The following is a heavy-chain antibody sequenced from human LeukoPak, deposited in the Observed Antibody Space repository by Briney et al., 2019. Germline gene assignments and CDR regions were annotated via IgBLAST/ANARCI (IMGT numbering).Heavy chain of an antibody. J-gene: IGHJ5*02. D-gene: IGHD3-16*02. V-gene: IGHV3-11*06. CDR3: ARDRYDFVWGSYRENWFDP. CDR2: ISSSSSYI. CDR1: GFTFSDYY. Sequence: GGSLRLSCAASGFTFSDYYMSWIRQAPGKGLEWVSYISSSSSYINYADSVKGRFTISRDNAKNSLYLQMNSLRAEDTAVYYCARDRYDFVWGSYRENWFDPWGQGTLVTVSS.